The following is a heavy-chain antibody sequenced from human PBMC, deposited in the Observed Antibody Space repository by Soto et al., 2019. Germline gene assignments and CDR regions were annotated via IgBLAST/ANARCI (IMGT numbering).Heavy chain of an antibody. CDR1: GFTFSSYG. CDR2: ISDTGSSH. Sequence: GGTLKLSCVGSGFTFSSYGMHWARQAPGKGLECVAVISDTGSSHYYAASVEGRFTISRENSKNTLSLHMDRLRVEDTAVYCCAKDRGGDCPDNSCYFTADYRGQGTPVTDSA. CDR3: AKDRGGDCPDNSCYFTADY. V-gene: IGHV3-30*18. D-gene: IGHD2-2*01. J-gene: IGHJ4*02.